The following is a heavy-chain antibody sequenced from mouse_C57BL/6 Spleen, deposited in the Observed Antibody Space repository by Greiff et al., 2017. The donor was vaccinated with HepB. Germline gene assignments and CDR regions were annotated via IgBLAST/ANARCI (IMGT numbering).Heavy chain of an antibody. J-gene: IGHJ2*01. Sequence: EVQLKESGAELVRPGASVKLSCTASGFNIKDDYMHWVKQRPEQGLEWIGWIDPENGDTEYASKFQGKATITADTSSNTAYLQLSSLTSEDTAVYYCTSNLYYFDYWGQGTTLTVSS. V-gene: IGHV14-4*01. CDR2: IDPENGDT. CDR3: TSNLYYFDY. CDR1: GFNIKDDY. D-gene: IGHD4-1*01.